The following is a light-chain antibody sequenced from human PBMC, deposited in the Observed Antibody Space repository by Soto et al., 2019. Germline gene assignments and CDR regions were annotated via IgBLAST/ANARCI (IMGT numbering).Light chain of an antibody. J-gene: IGLJ2*01. Sequence: QSVLTQPASVSGSPGQSITISCTGTSSDVGGYNYVSWYQQNPGKAPKLMIYDVSNRPSGVSNRFSGSKSGNTASLTISGLQAEDEADYYCSSYTSISTVVFGGGTKVTVL. CDR3: SSYTSISTVV. CDR1: SSDVGGYNY. CDR2: DVS. V-gene: IGLV2-14*01.